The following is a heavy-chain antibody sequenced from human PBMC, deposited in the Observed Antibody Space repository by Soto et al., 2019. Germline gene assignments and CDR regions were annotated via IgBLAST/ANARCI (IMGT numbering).Heavy chain of an antibody. V-gene: IGHV1-3*01. CDR1: GYTFTSYA. J-gene: IGHJ4*02. D-gene: IGHD5-18*01. Sequence: ASVKVSCKASGYTFTSYAIHWARQAPGQRLEWMGWINAGNGNAKYSQQFQGRVTLTRDTSASTAYMELSSLKFEDTGVYYCGRDTAMGLFDYWGQGTLVTVSS. CDR3: GRDTAMGLFDY. CDR2: INAGNGNA.